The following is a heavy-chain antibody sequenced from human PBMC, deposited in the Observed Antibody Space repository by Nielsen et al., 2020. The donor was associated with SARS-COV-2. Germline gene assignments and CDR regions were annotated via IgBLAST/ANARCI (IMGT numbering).Heavy chain of an antibody. CDR3: TRGFYSQSDC. J-gene: IGHJ4*02. CDR1: GFTLSRYW. Sequence: GGSLRLSCAASGFTLSRYWMNWVRQAPGKGLEWVSRINGDGSSTTYADSVKGRFTMSRDNGKNSLYLQMNTLRSEDTALYYCTRGFYSQSDCWGQGTLVTVSS. V-gene: IGHV3-74*01. D-gene: IGHD2-15*01. CDR2: INGDGSST.